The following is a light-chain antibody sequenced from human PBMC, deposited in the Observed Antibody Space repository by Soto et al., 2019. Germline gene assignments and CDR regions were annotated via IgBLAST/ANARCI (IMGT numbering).Light chain of an antibody. Sequence: QSVLTQPASVSGSPGQSITISCTGTSSDVGGYNYVSWYQQHPGKAPKLKIYNVNNRPSGVSNRFSGSKSGNTASLTISGLQAEDEADYYCSSYTSISTVVFGGGTQLTVL. J-gene: IGLJ2*01. CDR1: SSDVGGYNY. V-gene: IGLV2-14*01. CDR2: NVN. CDR3: SSYTSISTVV.